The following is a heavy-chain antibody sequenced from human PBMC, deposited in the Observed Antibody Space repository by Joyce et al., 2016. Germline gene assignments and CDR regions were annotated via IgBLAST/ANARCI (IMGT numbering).Heavy chain of an antibody. CDR3: ARRDSNTGTFDV. D-gene: IGHD2-21*01. CDR1: GFRFYNYW. J-gene: IGHJ3*01. CDR2: IYGGAADT. V-gene: IGHV5-51*01. Sequence: EVQLVQSGAEVKKPGESLKISCEGFGFRFYNYWIGWVRQVPGKGLGWMGVIYGGAADTEYGPSFQGQVTLSVNKSINTASLQWSSLRASDSGIYFCARRDSNTGTFDVWGQGTRVIVSS.